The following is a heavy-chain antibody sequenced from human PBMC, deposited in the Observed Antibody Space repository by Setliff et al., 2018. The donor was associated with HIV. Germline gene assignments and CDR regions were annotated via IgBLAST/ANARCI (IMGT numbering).Heavy chain of an antibody. D-gene: IGHD3-3*01. Sequence: PRLTFTEASGFIFSDYYMTWIRQTPGKGLEWISYISASGASTDYADSVKGRFNILRDDSKKTAYLQMNSLRDEDTAVYYCVKDVLKFWSGSGALDFWGPGTLVTVSS. CDR1: GFIFSDYY. CDR3: VKDVLKFWSGSGALDF. CDR2: ISASGAST. J-gene: IGHJ4*02. V-gene: IGHV3-11*06.